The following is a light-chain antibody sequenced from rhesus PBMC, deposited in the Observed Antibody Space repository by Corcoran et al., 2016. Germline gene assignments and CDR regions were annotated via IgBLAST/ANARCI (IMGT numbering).Light chain of an antibody. Sequence: ETVVTQSPATLSLSPGERATLSCRASQSVGSYLAWYQQTPGQAPRLLIYGASSRATGIPDRFRGSGSGTDFTLTISSLEPEDVGVYYCQQSSNLWTFGQGTKVEIK. V-gene: IGKV3-24*04. CDR3: QQSSNLWT. J-gene: IGKJ1*01. CDR1: QSVGSY. CDR2: GAS.